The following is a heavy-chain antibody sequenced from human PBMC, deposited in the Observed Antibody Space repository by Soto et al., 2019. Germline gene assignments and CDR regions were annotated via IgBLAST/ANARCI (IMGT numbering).Heavy chain of an antibody. CDR3: ARHYYDSSGYYYYYGMDV. D-gene: IGHD3-22*01. V-gene: IGHV1-69*12. CDR2: IIPIFGTA. Sequence: QVQLVQSGAEVKKPGSSVKVSCKASGGTFSSYAISWVRQAPGQGLEWMGGIIPIFGTANYAQKFQGRVTITVDESTSTDYMELSSLRSEDTAVYYCARHYYDSSGYYYYYGMDVWGQGTTVTVSS. J-gene: IGHJ6*02. CDR1: GGTFSSYA.